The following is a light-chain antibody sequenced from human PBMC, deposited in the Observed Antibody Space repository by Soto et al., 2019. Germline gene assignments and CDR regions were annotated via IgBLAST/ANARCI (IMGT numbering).Light chain of an antibody. J-gene: IGLJ3*02. CDR3: SSFTTATTWV. Sequence: QSVLTQPPSVSGSPGQSVTISCTGSTNAFCRYNRVSWYQQSPGTAPKLIIYEVNNRPSGVPDSFSGSKSGNTASLTISGLQTEDEADYYCSSFTTATTWVFGGGTQLTVL. V-gene: IGLV2-18*02. CDR1: TNAFCRYNR. CDR2: EVN.